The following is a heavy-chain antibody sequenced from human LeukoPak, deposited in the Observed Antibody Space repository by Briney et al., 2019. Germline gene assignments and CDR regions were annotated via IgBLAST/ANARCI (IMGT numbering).Heavy chain of an antibody. CDR2: IYTSGST. V-gene: IGHV4-4*09. J-gene: IGHJ6*03. CDR3: ARQMGSSTSGSSGFWYYYYMDV. CDR1: DGSISSYY. Sequence: SETLSLTCTVSDGSISSYYWSWIRQPPGKGLEWIGYIYTSGSTNYNPSLKSRVTISVGTSKNQFSLKLSSVTAADTAVYYCARQMGSSTSGSSGFWYYYYMDVWGKGTTVTVSS. D-gene: IGHD2-2*01.